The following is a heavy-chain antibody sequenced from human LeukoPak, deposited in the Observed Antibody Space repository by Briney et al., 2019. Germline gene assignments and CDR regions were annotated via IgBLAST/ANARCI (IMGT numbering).Heavy chain of an antibody. CDR1: GFTFSSYS. V-gene: IGHV3-21*01. CDR3: ARLRRNSDRSGFYYYYDN. Sequence: GGSLRLSCAASGFTFSSYSFNWVRQAPGKGLEWVSSINTVSSYIYYADSVRGRFTIPRDNAESSLWLQMNSLRAEDPAVYYCARLRRNSDRSGFYYYYDNWGQGTLVTVS. J-gene: IGHJ4*02. CDR2: INTVSSYI. D-gene: IGHD3-22*01.